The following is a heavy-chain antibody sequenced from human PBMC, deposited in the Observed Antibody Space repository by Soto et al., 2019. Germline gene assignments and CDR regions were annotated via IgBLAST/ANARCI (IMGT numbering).Heavy chain of an antibody. V-gene: IGHV1-2*02. J-gene: IGHJ6*02. Sequence: ASVKVSCKASGYTFTGYYMHWVRQAPGQGLEWMGWINPNSGGTNYAQKFQGRVTMTRDTSISTAYMELSRLRSDDTAVYYCARDQVRIIVVLPAPYYGMDVWGQGTTVTVSS. CDR1: GYTFTGYY. D-gene: IGHD2-2*01. CDR2: INPNSGGT. CDR3: ARDQVRIIVVLPAPYYGMDV.